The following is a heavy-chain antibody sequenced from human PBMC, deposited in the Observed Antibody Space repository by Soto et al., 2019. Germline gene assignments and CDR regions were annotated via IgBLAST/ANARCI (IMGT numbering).Heavy chain of an antibody. V-gene: IGHV4-39*01. D-gene: IGHD6-19*01. CDR2: IYYSGST. Sequence: SETLSLTCTVSGGYISSSSYYWGWIRQPPGKGLEWIGSIYYSGSTYYNPSLKSRVTISVDTSKNQFSLKLSSVTAADTAVYYCARHMIAVAGTLSWLDPWGQGTQVTLSS. CDR1: GGYISSSSYY. CDR3: ARHMIAVAGTLSWLDP. J-gene: IGHJ5*02.